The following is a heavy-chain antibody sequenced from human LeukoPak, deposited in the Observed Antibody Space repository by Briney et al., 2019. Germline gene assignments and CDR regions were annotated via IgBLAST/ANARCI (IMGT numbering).Heavy chain of an antibody. CDR3: ARMGAAYCGGDCYSDAFDI. Sequence: SETLSLTCTVSGGSISSYYWSWIRQPPGKGLEWIGYIYYSGSTNYNPSLKSRVTISVDTSKNQLSLKLSSVTAADTAVYYCARMGAAYCGGDCYSDAFDIWGQGTMVTVSS. D-gene: IGHD2-21*01. V-gene: IGHV4-59*01. CDR2: IYYSGST. J-gene: IGHJ3*02. CDR1: GGSISSYY.